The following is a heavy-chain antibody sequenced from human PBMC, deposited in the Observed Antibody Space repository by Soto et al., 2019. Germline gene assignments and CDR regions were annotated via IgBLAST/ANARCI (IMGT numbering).Heavy chain of an antibody. CDR3: ASGHDAYKVRY. J-gene: IGHJ4*02. CDR1: GGSISGGGTGSY. D-gene: IGHD1-1*01. V-gene: IGHV4-31*03. CDR2: IYYTGNT. Sequence: QVQLQESGPGLMKPSQTLSLTCTVSGGSISGGGTGSYWTWIRQVPGKGLQWIGYIYYTGNTYYNPSLNSRPTISLDTSENQFSLKLTSVTAADTAVYFCASGHDAYKVRYWGQGTLVTVSS.